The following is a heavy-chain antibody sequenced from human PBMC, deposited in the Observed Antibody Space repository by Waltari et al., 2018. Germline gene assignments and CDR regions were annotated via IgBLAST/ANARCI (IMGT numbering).Heavy chain of an antibody. Sequence: QLQLQESGPGLVKPSETLSLTCTVSGGSISSSSYYWGWIRQPPGKGLEWIGSIYYSGRTYDNPSLKSRVTISVDTAKNQFSRKLSSVTAADTAEYYCARDYYASSGYYSRDYYYYYGMDVWGQGTTVTVSS. D-gene: IGHD3-22*01. CDR2: IYYSGRT. CDR1: GGSISSSSYY. V-gene: IGHV4-39*07. CDR3: ARDYYASSGYYSRDYYYYYGMDV. J-gene: IGHJ6*02.